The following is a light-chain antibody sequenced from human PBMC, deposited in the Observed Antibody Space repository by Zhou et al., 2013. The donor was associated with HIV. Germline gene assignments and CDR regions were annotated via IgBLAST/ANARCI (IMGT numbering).Light chain of an antibody. CDR3: QQYKTEPWT. V-gene: IGKV1-5*03. J-gene: IGKJ1*01. CDR1: QSISGW. CDR2: KAS. Sequence: DIQMTQSPSTLSAAVGDTVTIACRASQSISGWLAWHQQKPGKAPKVFIYKASTLASGVPSRFSGSGSGTEFTLTISSLQPEDFATYYCQQYKTEPWTYGEGTSV.